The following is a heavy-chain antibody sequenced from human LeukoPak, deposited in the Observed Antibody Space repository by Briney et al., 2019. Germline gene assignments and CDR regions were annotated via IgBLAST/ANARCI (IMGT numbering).Heavy chain of an antibody. D-gene: IGHD2-21*01. CDR3: ARGQVIRGKGDWFDP. Sequence: SETLSLTCTVSGGSISNYYWSWIRQPAGKGLEWIGRISNSGSTNYNLVHKSRVTMSVDTSKKQFSVRLSSVTAADTAVYYCARGQVIRGKGDWFDPWGQGTLVTVSS. J-gene: IGHJ5*02. CDR2: ISNSGST. CDR1: GGSISNYY. V-gene: IGHV4-4*07.